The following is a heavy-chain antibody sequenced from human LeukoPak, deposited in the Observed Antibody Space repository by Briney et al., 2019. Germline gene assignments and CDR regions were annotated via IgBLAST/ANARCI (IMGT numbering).Heavy chain of an antibody. J-gene: IGHJ3*02. CDR2: IYYSGST. V-gene: IGHV4-34*01. D-gene: IGHD2-2*01. CDR3: ASPTWKYQLLRLPMDAFDI. Sequence: SETLSLTCAVYGGSFSGYYWSWIRQPPGKGLEWIGSIYYSGSTYYNPSLKSRVTIPVDTSKNQFSLKLSSVTAADTAVYYCASPTWKYQLLRLPMDAFDIWGQGTMVTVSS. CDR1: GGSFSGYY.